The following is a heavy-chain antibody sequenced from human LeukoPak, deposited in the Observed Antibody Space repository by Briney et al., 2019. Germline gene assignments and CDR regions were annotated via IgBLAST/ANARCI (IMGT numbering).Heavy chain of an antibody. D-gene: IGHD3-22*01. Sequence: GGSLRLSCAASGFTFRSYGMYWVRQAPGKGLERVALIQYDGTNKYYADSVKGRFTISRANSKNTRYLRMNSLRDEDTAVYYCAKDGIFFHYYDSSGYSHLDSWGQGTLVTVSS. CDR3: AKDGIFFHYYDSSGYSHLDS. V-gene: IGHV3-30*02. CDR1: GFTFRSYG. CDR2: IQYDGTNK. J-gene: IGHJ4*02.